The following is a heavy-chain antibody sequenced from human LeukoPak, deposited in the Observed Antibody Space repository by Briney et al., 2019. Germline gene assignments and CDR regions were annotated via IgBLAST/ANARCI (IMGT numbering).Heavy chain of an antibody. V-gene: IGHV4-34*12. CDR2: SIHLGST. CDR1: GGYFSGYY. D-gene: IGHD6-13*01. CDR3: ARYPPGGYGISAPHAFDL. Sequence: SETLALTWEVYGGYFSGYYWTWIRQPPGKGPEWIGDSIHLGSTNYNPSLKTLLTIAPDTSKNQFSLELDSLTAADTAVYYCARYPPGGYGISAPHAFDLWGQGTMVTVSS. J-gene: IGHJ3*01.